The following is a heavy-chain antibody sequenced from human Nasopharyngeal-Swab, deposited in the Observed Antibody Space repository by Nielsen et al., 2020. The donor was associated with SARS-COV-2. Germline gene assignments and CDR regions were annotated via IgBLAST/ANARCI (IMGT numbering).Heavy chain of an antibody. Sequence: SETLSLTCIVSGGSISSSSYYWGWIRQPPGKGLEWIGSIYYSGSTYYNPSLKSRVTISVDTSKNQFSLKLSSVTAADTAVYYCARIYGRLWGYFDYWGQGALVTVSS. V-gene: IGHV4-39*01. CDR3: ARIYGRLWGYFDY. CDR2: IYYSGST. D-gene: IGHD2-21*01. J-gene: IGHJ4*02. CDR1: GGSISSSSYY.